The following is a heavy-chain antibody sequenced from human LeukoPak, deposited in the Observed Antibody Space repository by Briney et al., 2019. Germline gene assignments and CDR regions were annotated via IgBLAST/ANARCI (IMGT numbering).Heavy chain of an antibody. V-gene: IGHV4-39*07. CDR3: ARGRGPYGSGSYYDY. CDR2: IYYSGST. J-gene: IGHJ4*02. CDR1: VGSISSSSYY. D-gene: IGHD3-10*01. Sequence: SETLSLTCTVSVGSISSSSYYWGWIRQPPGKGLEWIGSIYYSGSTYYNPSLKSRVTISVDTSKNQFSLKLSSVTAADTAVYYCARGRGPYGSGSYYDYWGQGTLVTVSS.